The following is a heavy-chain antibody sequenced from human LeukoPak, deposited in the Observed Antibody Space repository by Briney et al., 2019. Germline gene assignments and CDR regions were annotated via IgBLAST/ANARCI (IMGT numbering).Heavy chain of an antibody. CDR2: ISGSGYGT. V-gene: IGHV3-23*01. D-gene: IGHD2-8*01. CDR3: ARYYTSGINNGFDI. CDR1: GFTFSSYA. Sequence: GGSLRLSCAASGFTFSSYAMSWVRQAPGKGLEWVSGISGSGYGTYYAASVKGRFTISRDNSKNTLSLQMNSLRAEDTAVYYCARYYTSGINNGFDIWGQGTLVTVSS. J-gene: IGHJ3*02.